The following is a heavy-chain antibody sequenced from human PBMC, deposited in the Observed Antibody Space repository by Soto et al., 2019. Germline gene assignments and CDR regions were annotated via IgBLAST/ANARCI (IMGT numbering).Heavy chain of an antibody. J-gene: IGHJ4*02. CDR2: IKQDGSEK. CDR3: ARAPEPYSGYDDY. Sequence: GGSLRLSCAASGFTFSSYWMSWVRQAPGKGLEWVANIKQDGSEKYYVDSVKGLVTISRDNAKNSLYLQMNSLRAEDTAVYYCARAPEPYSGYDDYWGQGTLVTVSS. CDR1: GFTFSSYW. D-gene: IGHD5-12*01. V-gene: IGHV3-7*01.